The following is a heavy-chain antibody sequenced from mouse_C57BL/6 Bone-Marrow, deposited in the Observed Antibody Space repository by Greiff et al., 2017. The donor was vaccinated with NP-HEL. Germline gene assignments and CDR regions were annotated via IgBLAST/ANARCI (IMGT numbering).Heavy chain of an antibody. V-gene: IGHV3-6*01. CDR2: ISYDGSN. J-gene: IGHJ2*01. D-gene: IGHD2-10*02. CDR1: GYSITSGYY. Sequence: VQLQQSGPGLVKPSQSLSLTCSVTGYSITSGYYWNWIRRFPGNKLEWVGSISYDGSNNYSPSLKNRISLTRDTSKSQFFLKLNSVTAEDTATYYCARAYGNYLDYWGQGTTLTGSS. CDR3: ARAYGNYLDY.